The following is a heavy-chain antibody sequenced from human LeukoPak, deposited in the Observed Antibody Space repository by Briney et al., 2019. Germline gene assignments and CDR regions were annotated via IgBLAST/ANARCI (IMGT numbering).Heavy chain of an antibody. CDR3: ARGGPFNYGGNRALDY. CDR1: GFTFSDYY. J-gene: IGHJ4*02. CDR2: ISTSGNTI. Sequence: GGSLRLSCAASGFTFSDYYMSWIRQAPGKGLEWVSYISTSGNTIYYADSVKGRFTISRDNAKNSLYLQMNSLRAEDTAVYYCARGGPFNYGGNRALDYWGQGTLVTVSS. D-gene: IGHD4-23*01. V-gene: IGHV3-11*01.